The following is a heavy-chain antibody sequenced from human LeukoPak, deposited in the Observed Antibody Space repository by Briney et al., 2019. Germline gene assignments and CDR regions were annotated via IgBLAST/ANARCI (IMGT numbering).Heavy chain of an antibody. CDR1: GFIFSSYS. Sequence: GGSLRLSCAASGFIFSSYSMNWVRQAPGKGLEWVSSISSSSSYIYYADSVKGRFTISRDNAKNSLYLQMNSLRAEDTAVYYCASTITGTRGYWGQGTLVTVSS. V-gene: IGHV3-21*01. CDR3: ASTITGTRGY. CDR2: ISSSSSYI. D-gene: IGHD1-7*01. J-gene: IGHJ4*02.